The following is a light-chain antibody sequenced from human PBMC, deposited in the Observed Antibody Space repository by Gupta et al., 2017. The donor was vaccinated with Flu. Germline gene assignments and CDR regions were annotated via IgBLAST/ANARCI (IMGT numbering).Light chain of an antibody. CDR2: QDT. V-gene: IGLV3-1*01. Sequence: SARQTATITCSGDKLGDKYVSWYQQRPGRSPVLVIYQDTKRPSGIPERFSGSNSGDTATLTISGTQPIDEDDYYCQAWDSNTALFGGGTKLTVL. CDR1: KLGDKY. CDR3: QAWDSNTAL. J-gene: IGLJ3*02.